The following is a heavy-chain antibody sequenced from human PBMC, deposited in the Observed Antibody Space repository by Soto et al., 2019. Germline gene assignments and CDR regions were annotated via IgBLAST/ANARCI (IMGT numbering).Heavy chain of an antibody. V-gene: IGHV3-23*01. CDR3: APCGGQGYYFDY. Sequence: EVQLLESGGGLVQPGGSLRLSCAASGFTFSTSGMSWVRQAPGKGLEWVSSISNSGGSTFYTGSVKGRFTIFRDNYKNTLYLQMSILSVEDPAVYYCAPCGGQGYYFDYWGPGTLVTVSS. D-gene: IGHD3-10*01. CDR1: GFTFSTSG. CDR2: ISNSGGST. J-gene: IGHJ4*02.